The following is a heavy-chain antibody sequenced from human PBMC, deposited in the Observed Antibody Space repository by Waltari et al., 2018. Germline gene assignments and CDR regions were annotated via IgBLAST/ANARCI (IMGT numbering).Heavy chain of an antibody. Sequence: QVQLQESGPGLVKPSETLSLTCTVSGCSISSYYWIWIRQPAGQGLEWIGRIYTSGSTNYNPSLKSRVTMSVDTSKNQFSLKLSSVTAADTAVYYCARESCSSTSCLYYYYYGMDVWGQGTTVTVSS. CDR2: IYTSGST. V-gene: IGHV4-4*07. D-gene: IGHD2-2*01. J-gene: IGHJ6*02. CDR1: GCSISSYY. CDR3: ARESCSSTSCLYYYYYGMDV.